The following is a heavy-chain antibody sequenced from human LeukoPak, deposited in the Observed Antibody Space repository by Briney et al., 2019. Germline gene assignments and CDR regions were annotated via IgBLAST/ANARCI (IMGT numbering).Heavy chain of an antibody. D-gene: IGHD2-21*02. CDR1: GYTFACYY. Sequence: ASVKVSCKASGYTFACYYMHWVRQAPGQGLEWMGWINPNSGGTNYAQKFQGRVTMTRDTSISTAYMELSRLRSDDTAVYYCAREPSPYCGGDCYSGGFDYWGQGTLVTVSS. V-gene: IGHV1-2*02. CDR2: INPNSGGT. J-gene: IGHJ4*02. CDR3: AREPSPYCGGDCYSGGFDY.